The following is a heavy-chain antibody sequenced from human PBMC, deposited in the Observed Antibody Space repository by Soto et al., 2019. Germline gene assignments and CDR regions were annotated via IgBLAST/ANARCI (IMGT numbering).Heavy chain of an antibody. CDR2: ISGDGSGT. V-gene: IGHV3-74*01. Sequence: EVQLVESGGGLVQPGGSLRLSCVASGFTYTNYWIHWVRQAPGTGLVWVSRISGDGSGTGYADPVEGRFTISRDNAKNTVYLQMNSLRAEDTAVYYCARGLRGEYGTYVWGQGTTVTVSS. D-gene: IGHD3-10*01. CDR3: ARGLRGEYGTYV. CDR1: GFTYTNYW. J-gene: IGHJ6*02.